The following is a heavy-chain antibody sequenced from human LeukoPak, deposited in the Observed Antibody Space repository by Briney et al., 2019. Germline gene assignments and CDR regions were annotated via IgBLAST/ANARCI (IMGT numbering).Heavy chain of an antibody. D-gene: IGHD2-15*01. Sequence: SVKVSCKASGGTFSSYAISWVRQAPGQGLEWMGRIIPILGIANYAQKFQGRVTITADKSTSTAYMELSSLRSEDTAVYYCARIYCSGGSCYGPHLFGGQGTLVTVSS. V-gene: IGHV1-69*04. CDR3: ARIYCSGGSCYGPHLF. CDR2: IIPILGIA. J-gene: IGHJ4*02. CDR1: GGTFSSYA.